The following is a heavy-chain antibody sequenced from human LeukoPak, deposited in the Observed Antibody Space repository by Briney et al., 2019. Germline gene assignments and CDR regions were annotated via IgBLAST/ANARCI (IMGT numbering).Heavy chain of an antibody. Sequence: ASVKVSCKASGYTFTGYYMHWVRQAPGQGLEWMGIINPSGGSTTYAQKFQGRVTMTRDMSTSTVYMELSSLRFEDTAVYYCARGRRRLIVQTSLDYWGQGTLVTVSS. CDR1: GYTFTGYY. V-gene: IGHV1-46*01. CDR3: ARGRRRLIVQTSLDY. J-gene: IGHJ4*02. D-gene: IGHD3-22*01. CDR2: INPSGGST.